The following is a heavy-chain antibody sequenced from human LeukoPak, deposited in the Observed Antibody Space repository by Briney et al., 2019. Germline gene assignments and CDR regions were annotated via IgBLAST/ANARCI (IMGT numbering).Heavy chain of an antibody. V-gene: IGHV3-9*01. CDR1: GFTFDDYA. Sequence: GGSLRLSCAASGFTFDDYAMHWVRQAPGKGLEWVSGTSWNSGGIGYADSVKGRFTISRDNAKNSLYLQMNSLRAEDTALYYCATATTVIHYFDYWGQGTLVTVSS. J-gene: IGHJ4*02. CDR2: TSWNSGGI. CDR3: ATATTVIHYFDY. D-gene: IGHD4-17*01.